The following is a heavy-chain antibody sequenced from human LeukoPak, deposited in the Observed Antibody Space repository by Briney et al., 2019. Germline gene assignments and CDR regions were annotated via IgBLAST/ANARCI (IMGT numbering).Heavy chain of an antibody. CDR2: ISGSGGST. V-gene: IGHV3-23*01. CDR3: ARDPGIAAAGTFDY. Sequence: PGGSLRLSCAASGFTFSSYAMSWVRQTPGKGLEWVSVISGSGGSTYYADSVKGRFTISRDNSKNTLYLQMNSLRAEDTAVYYCARDPGIAAAGTFDYWGQGTLVTVSS. D-gene: IGHD6-13*01. CDR1: GFTFSSYA. J-gene: IGHJ4*02.